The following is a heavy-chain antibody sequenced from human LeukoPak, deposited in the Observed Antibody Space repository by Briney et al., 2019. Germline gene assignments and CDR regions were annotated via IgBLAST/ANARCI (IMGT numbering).Heavy chain of an antibody. V-gene: IGHV4-31*03. CDR3: GRAVLVVPAANAFDI. D-gene: IGHD2-2*01. J-gene: IGHJ3*02. Sequence: DPSQTLSLTCTVSGGSISSGGYYWSWIRQHPGKGLEWIGYIYYSGSTYYNPSLKSRVTISVDTSKNQFSLKLSSVTAADTAVYYCGRAVLVVPAANAFDIWGQGTMVTVSS. CDR1: GGSISSGGYY. CDR2: IYYSGST.